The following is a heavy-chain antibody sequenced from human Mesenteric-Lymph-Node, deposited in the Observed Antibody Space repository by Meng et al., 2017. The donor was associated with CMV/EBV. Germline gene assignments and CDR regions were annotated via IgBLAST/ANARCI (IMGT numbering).Heavy chain of an antibody. CDR2: ITSGSGSYI. D-gene: IGHD2-8*01. CDR3: ATGLMSAFEI. CDR1: GFNFSSYN. J-gene: IGHJ3*02. V-gene: IGHV3-21*01. Sequence: GESLKISCAASGFNFSSYNMNWVRQAPGKGLEWVSSITSGSGSYIYHADTVKGRFTISRDNAKNTVYLQMNSLTVEDTAVYYCATGLMSAFEIWGQGTMVTVSS.